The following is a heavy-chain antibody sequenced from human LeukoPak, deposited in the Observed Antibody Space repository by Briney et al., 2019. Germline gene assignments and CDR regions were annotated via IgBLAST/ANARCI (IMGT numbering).Heavy chain of an antibody. CDR2: ISGSAGTT. D-gene: IGHD3-10*01. J-gene: IGHJ2*01. CDR3: AKKGSAGSIDWYFDL. V-gene: IGHV3-23*01. CDR1: GFTFSSYG. Sequence: GGSLRLSCAASGFTFSSYGMSWVRQAPGKGLEWVSAISGSAGTTYYADSVKGRFTVSRDNSKNTLYLQMNSLRAEDTAVYYCAKKGSAGSIDWYFDLWGRGTLVTVSS.